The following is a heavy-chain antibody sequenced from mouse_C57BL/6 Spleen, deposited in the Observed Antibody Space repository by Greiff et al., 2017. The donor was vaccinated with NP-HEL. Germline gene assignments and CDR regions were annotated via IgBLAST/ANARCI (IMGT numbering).Heavy chain of an antibody. V-gene: IGHV1-69*01. CDR1: GYTFTSYW. CDR2: IDPSDSYT. J-gene: IGHJ3*01. CDR3: ARQEFAY. Sequence: QVQLKQPGAELVMPGASVKLSCKASGYTFTSYWMHWVKQRPGQGLEWIGEIDPSDSYTNYNQKFKGKSTLTVDKSSSTAYMQLSSLTSEDSAVYDCARQEFAYWGKGTLVTVSA.